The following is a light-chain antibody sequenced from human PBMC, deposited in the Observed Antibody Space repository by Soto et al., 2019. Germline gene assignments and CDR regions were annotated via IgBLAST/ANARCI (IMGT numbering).Light chain of an antibody. CDR3: QQYNNWPLT. Sequence: EIVLTQSPGTLSLSPVERATLSCRASQSVSDNLAWYQQKPGQAPRLLIYGASTRATGIPARFSGSGSGTEFTLTISSLQSEDFAVYYCQQYNNWPLTFGGGTKVDIK. CDR1: QSVSDN. CDR2: GAS. V-gene: IGKV3D-15*01. J-gene: IGKJ4*01.